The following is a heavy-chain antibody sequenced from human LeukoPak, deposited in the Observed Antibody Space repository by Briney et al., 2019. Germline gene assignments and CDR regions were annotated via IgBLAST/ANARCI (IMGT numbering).Heavy chain of an antibody. CDR1: GYTFTGYY. D-gene: IGHD4-23*01. Sequence: ASVKVSCKASGYTFTGYYMHWVRQAPGQGLEWMGRINPNSGGTNYAQKFQGRVTMTRDTSISTAYVELSRLRSDDTAVYYCAQVSDYGGYFDYWGQGTLVTVSS. V-gene: IGHV1-2*06. CDR2: INPNSGGT. CDR3: AQVSDYGGYFDY. J-gene: IGHJ4*02.